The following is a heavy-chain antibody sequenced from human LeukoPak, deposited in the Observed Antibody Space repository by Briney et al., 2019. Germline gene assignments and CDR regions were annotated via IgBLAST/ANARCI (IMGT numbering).Heavy chain of an antibody. CDR3: ARVLRAASWRSYDY. CDR1: GGSVSNSLYY. D-gene: IGHD5-18*01. J-gene: IGHJ4*02. CDR2: IYCNGDT. V-gene: IGHV4-61*01. Sequence: SETLSLTCTVSGGSVSNSLYYWSWIRQPPGKGLEWIGYIYCNGDTNYNPSLKSRVIISIDTSSNQFSLRLDSMTAADTAVYYCARVLRAASWRSYDYWGQGSLVTVSS.